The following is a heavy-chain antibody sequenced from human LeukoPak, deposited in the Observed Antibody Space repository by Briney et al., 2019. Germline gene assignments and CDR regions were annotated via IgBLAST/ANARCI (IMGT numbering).Heavy chain of an antibody. CDR2: IYTTGST. Sequence: PSQTLSLTCTVSGDSISSGSYYWSWIRQPAGKGLDWIGRIYTTGSTNYNPSLKSRVTMSVDTSKNQFSLKLSSVTAADTAVYYCARDFLRRYFGGDDAFDIWGQGTMVTVSS. V-gene: IGHV4-61*02. J-gene: IGHJ3*02. D-gene: IGHD3-9*01. CDR3: ARDFLRRYFGGDDAFDI. CDR1: GDSISSGSYY.